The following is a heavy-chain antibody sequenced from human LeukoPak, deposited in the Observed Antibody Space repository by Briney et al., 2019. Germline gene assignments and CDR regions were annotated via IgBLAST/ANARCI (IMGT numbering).Heavy chain of an antibody. CDR3: ARRYVWGSYRYQTYYFDY. V-gene: IGHV4-34*01. D-gene: IGHD3-16*02. CDR2: INHSGST. J-gene: IGHJ4*02. Sequence: SETLSLTCAVYGGSFSGYYGSWIRQPPGKGLEWIGEINHSGSTNYNPSLKSRVTISVDTSKNQFSLKLSSVTAADTAVYYCARRYVWGSYRYQTYYFDYWGQGTLVTVSS. CDR1: GGSFSGYY.